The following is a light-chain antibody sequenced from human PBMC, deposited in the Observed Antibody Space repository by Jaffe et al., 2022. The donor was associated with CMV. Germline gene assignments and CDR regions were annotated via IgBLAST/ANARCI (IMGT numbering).Light chain of an antibody. Sequence: DIQMTQSPSTLSASVGDRVIITCRASQAINTWLAWYQQKPGKAPKFLIYRASNLEDGVPSRFSAGGSGTEFTLTISSLQPDDFATYYCQQYSAPPWTFGPGTKVEI. CDR3: QQYSAPPWT. V-gene: IGKV1-5*03. CDR1: QAINTW. J-gene: IGKJ1*01. CDR2: RAS.